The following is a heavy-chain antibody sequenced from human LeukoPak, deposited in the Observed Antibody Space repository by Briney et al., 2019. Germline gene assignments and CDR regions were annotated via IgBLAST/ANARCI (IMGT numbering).Heavy chain of an antibody. J-gene: IGHJ5*02. D-gene: IGHD1-26*01. CDR2: IYYSGST. CDR3: ARGAPRGERLGWFDP. Sequence: PSETLSLTCTVSGGSISSSTYYWGWIRQPPGKGLEWLGSIYYSGSTYYNPSLKSRVTISVYTSKNQFSLKLSSVTAADTAVYYCARGAPRGERLGWFDPWGQGTLVTVSS. CDR1: GGSISSSTYY. V-gene: IGHV4-39*01.